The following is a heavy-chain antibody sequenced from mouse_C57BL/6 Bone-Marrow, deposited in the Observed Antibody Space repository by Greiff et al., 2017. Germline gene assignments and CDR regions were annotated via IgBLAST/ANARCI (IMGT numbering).Heavy chain of an antibody. D-gene: IGHD1-1*01. V-gene: IGHV1-85*01. J-gene: IGHJ1*03. CDR1: GYTFTSYD. Sequence: VHLVESGPELVKPGASVKLSCKASGYTFTSYDINWVKQRPGQGLEWIGWIYPRDGSTKYNEKFKGKATLTVDPSSSTAYMELHSLTSEDSAVYFCARLEFYGSSGDWYIEVWGTGTTVTVSS. CDR3: ARLEFYGSSGDWYIEV. CDR2: IYPRDGST.